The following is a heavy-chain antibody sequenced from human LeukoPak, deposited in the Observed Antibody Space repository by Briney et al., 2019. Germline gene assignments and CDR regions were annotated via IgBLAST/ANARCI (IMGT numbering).Heavy chain of an antibody. Sequence: GASVKVSCKASGGTFSSYAISWVRQAPGQGLEWMGGIIPIFGTANYAQKFQGRVTITADESTSTAYMELSSLRSEDTAVYYCASKGREYQLNHDAFDIWGQGTMVTVSS. J-gene: IGHJ3*02. CDR2: IIPIFGTA. V-gene: IGHV1-69*13. CDR1: GGTFSSYA. D-gene: IGHD2-2*01. CDR3: ASKGREYQLNHDAFDI.